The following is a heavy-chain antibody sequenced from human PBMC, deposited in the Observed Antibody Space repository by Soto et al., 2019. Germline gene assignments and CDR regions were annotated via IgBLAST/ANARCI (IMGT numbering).Heavy chain of an antibody. V-gene: IGHV3-30*18. CDR2: ISYDGSNK. J-gene: IGHJ4*02. Sequence: QVQLVESGGGVVQPGRSLRLSCAASGFTFSSYGMPWVRQAPGKGLEWVAVISYDGSNKYYADSVKGRFTISRDNSKNTLYLQMNSLRAEDTAVYYCAKVDPYVSSGYYEIPYFDYWGQGTLVTVSS. CDR1: GFTFSSYG. D-gene: IGHD3-22*01. CDR3: AKVDPYVSSGYYEIPYFDY.